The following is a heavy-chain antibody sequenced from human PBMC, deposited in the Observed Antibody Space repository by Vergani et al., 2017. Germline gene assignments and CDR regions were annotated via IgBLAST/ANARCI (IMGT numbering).Heavy chain of an antibody. CDR1: GFTFCYYA. CDR3: VRDQVTMLRGSDALDI. CDR2: IRSKAYGHAT. V-gene: IGHV3-49*03. Sequence: EVQLVESWGDFVQPARSLRLSCTASGFTFCYYAMYWFRQAPGQGLAWFGCIRSKAYGHATIYAASVKGRLTISRDDSKSIAYLHMNNLQTEDTAMYYCVRDQVTMLRGSDALDIWGQGTMVTVSS. J-gene: IGHJ3*02. D-gene: IGHD3-10*01.